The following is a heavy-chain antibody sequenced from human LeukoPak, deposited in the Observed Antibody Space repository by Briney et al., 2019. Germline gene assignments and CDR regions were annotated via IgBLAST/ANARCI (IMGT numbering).Heavy chain of an antibody. V-gene: IGHV1-24*01. CDR1: GYTLTELS. J-gene: IGHJ4*02. Sequence: ASVKVSCKVSGYTLTELSMHWVRQTPGKGLDRMGGFDPEDGETIYAQKFQGRVTMTEDTSTDTAYMELSSLRSEDTAVYYCATDLFRIDYGSGDTSLDYWGQGTLVTVSS. D-gene: IGHD3-10*01. CDR3: ATDLFRIDYGSGDTSLDY. CDR2: FDPEDGET.